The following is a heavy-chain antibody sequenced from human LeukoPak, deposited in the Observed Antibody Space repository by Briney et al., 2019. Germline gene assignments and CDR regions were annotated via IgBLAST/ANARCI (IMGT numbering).Heavy chain of an antibody. CDR3: AHRQALGYCNSTGCYSHYYMDV. V-gene: IGHV2-5*08. D-gene: IGHD2-2*01. J-gene: IGHJ6*03. Sequence: TLSLTCTVSGGSISSYYWSWIRQPPGKALEWLALIYWDDDKRYSPSLKSRLTITKDTSKNQVVLTMTNMDPVDTATYYCAHRQALGYCNSTGCYSHYYMDVWGKGTTVTVSS. CDR1: GGSISSYYW. CDR2: IYWDDDK.